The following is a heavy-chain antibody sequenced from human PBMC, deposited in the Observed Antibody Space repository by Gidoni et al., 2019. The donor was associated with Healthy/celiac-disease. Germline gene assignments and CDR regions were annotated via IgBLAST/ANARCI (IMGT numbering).Heavy chain of an antibody. D-gene: IGHD3-16*01. CDR2: INHSGST. CDR3: ARVGGLRVPSNWFDP. CDR1: GGSFSGYY. Sequence: QVQLQQWGAGLLKPSETLSLTCAVYGGSFSGYYWSWIRQPPGKGLEWIGEINHSGSTNYNPSLKSRVTISVDTSKNQFSLKLSSVTAADTAVYYCARVGGLRVPSNWFDPWGQGTLVTVSS. V-gene: IGHV4-34*01. J-gene: IGHJ5*02.